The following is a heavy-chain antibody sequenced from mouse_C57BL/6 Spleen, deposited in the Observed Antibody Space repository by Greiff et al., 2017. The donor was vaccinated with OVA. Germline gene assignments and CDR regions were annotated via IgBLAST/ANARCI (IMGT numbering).Heavy chain of an antibody. D-gene: IGHD1-1*01. V-gene: IGHV1-52*01. CDR1: GYTFTSYW. CDR3: ARGDSGSSAWFAY. J-gene: IGHJ3*01. Sequence: VQLKQPGAELVRPGSSVKLSCKASGYTFTSYWMHWVKQRPIQGLEWIGNIDPSDSETHYNQKFKDKATLTVDKSSSTAYMQLSSLTSEDSAVYYCARGDSGSSAWFAYWGQGTLVTVSA. CDR2: IDPSDSET.